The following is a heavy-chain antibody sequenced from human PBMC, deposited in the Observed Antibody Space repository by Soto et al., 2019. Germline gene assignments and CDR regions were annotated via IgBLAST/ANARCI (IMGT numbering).Heavy chain of an antibody. Sequence: QVQLVESGGGVVQPGRSLRLSCAASGFTFSSYGMHWVRQAPGKGLEWVAVIWYDGSNKYYADSVKGRFTISRDNSKNTLYLQMNSLRAEDTAVYYCARGVWFWELLRAYYYYYGMDVWGQGTTVTVSS. CDR2: IWYDGSNK. CDR1: GFTFSSYG. CDR3: ARGVWFWELLRAYYYYYGMDV. D-gene: IGHD3-10*01. J-gene: IGHJ6*02. V-gene: IGHV3-33*01.